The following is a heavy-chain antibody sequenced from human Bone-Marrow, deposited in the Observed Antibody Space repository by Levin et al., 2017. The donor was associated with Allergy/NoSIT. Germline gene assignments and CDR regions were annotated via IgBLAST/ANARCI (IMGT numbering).Heavy chain of an antibody. Sequence: SCAASGFTFNTYGMHWVRQAPGKGLEWVAVISSDGNNKYYGDSVKGRFTISRDNSNKTLYLQMNSLRAEDTAVYYCAKDLGYSYGSFDCWGQGTLVTVSS. CDR1: GFTFNTYG. J-gene: IGHJ4*02. V-gene: IGHV3-30*18. CDR3: AKDLGYSYGSFDC. D-gene: IGHD5-18*01. CDR2: ISSDGNNK.